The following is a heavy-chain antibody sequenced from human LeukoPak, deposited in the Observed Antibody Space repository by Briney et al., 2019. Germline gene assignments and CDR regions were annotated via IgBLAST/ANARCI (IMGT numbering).Heavy chain of an antibody. CDR2: IYYSGNT. CDR3: ARQENGSGSYLSFFHS. J-gene: IGHJ4*02. CDR1: GGSISSYH. D-gene: IGHD3-10*01. Sequence: SETLSLTCTVSGGSISSYHWSWIRQPPGKGLEWIGYIYYSGNTNYNPSLKSRVTISVDTSKNQFSLKLNSVTAADTAVYYCARQENGSGSYLSFFHSWGQGTLVTVSS. V-gene: IGHV4-59*08.